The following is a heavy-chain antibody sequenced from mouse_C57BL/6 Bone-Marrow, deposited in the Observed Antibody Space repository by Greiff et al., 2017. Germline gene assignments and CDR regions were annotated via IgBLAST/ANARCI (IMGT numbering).Heavy chain of an antibody. D-gene: IGHD1-1*01. CDR1: GYTFTSYG. V-gene: IGHV1-81*01. CDR2: IYPRSGNT. CDR3: ARGYYGSYYYAMDD. Sequence: QVQLQQSGAELARPGASVKLSCKASGYTFTSYGISWVKQRTGQGLEWIGEIYPRSGNTYYNEKFKGKATLTADKSSSTAYMELRSLTSEDSAVYFCARGYYGSYYYAMDDWGQGTSVTVAS. J-gene: IGHJ4*01.